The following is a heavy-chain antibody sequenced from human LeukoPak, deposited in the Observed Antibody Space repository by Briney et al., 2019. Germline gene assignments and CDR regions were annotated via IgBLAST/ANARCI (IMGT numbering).Heavy chain of an antibody. CDR3: AKGGYTSWFDP. Sequence: GGSLRLSCTASGFTFNSYSMSWVRQAPGKGLEWVSNIRANGVDTHYADSAKGRFTISRDNSKKTLYLEMNSLRAEDMAVYYCAKGGYTSWFDPWGQGTLVTVSS. J-gene: IGHJ5*02. D-gene: IGHD2-15*01. V-gene: IGHV3-23*01. CDR2: IRANGVDT. CDR1: GFTFNSYS.